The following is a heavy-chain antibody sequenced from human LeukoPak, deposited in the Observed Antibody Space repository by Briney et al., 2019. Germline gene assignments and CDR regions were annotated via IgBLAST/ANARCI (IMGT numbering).Heavy chain of an antibody. J-gene: IGHJ4*02. Sequence: PGGSLRLSCAASGFSFSKSSMLWFRQAPGKGLEWVSPISIGSSPYTYYADSLKGRFTISRDNAKNSVCQQMNSLRPEDTAVYYCASYTLWYGDSWGQGTLVTVSS. CDR2: ISIGSSPYT. V-gene: IGHV3-21*06. CDR1: GFSFSKSS. CDR3: ASYTLWYGDS. D-gene: IGHD3-10*01.